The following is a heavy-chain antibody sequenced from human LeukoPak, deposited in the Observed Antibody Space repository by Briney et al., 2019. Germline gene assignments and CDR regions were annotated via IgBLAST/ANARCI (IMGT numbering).Heavy chain of an antibody. CDR1: GGSISSSSYY. J-gene: IGHJ4*02. Sequence: SETLSLTCTVSGGSISSSSYYWGWIRQPPGKGLEWIGSIYCSGSTYYNPSLKSRVTISVDTSKNQFSLKLSSVTAADTAVYYCARRGGYYYDSSGYYFDYWGQGTLVTVSS. CDR2: IYCSGST. D-gene: IGHD3-22*01. V-gene: IGHV4-39*01. CDR3: ARRGGYYYDSSGYYFDY.